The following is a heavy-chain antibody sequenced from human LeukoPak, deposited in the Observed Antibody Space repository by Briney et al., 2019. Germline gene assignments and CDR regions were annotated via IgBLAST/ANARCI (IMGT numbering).Heavy chain of an antibody. CDR1: GFTFSSYA. J-gene: IGHJ4*02. CDR2: ISGSGGST. D-gene: IGHD2-2*01. V-gene: IGHV3-23*01. CDR3: AKDLGNRIVVVPAAVY. Sequence: GGSLRLSCAASGFTFSSYAMSWVRQAPGKGLEWVSAISGSGGSTYYADSVEGRFTISRDNSKNTLYLQMNSLRAEDTAVYYCAKDLGNRIVVVPAAVYWGQGTLVTVSS.